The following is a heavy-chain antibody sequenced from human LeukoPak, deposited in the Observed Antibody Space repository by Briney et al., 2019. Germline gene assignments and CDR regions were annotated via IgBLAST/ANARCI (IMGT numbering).Heavy chain of an antibody. CDR1: GFTVSSNY. J-gene: IGHJ4*02. D-gene: IGHD5-12*01. CDR3: TRGGYSGYFFSGDY. V-gene: IGHV3-53*01. Sequence: GGSLRLSCAASGFTVSSNYMSWVRQAPGKGLEWVSVIYSGGSTYYADSVKGRFTISRDNAKNSLYLQMNSLRPEDTAVYYCTRGGYSGYFFSGDYWGQGTLVTVSS. CDR2: IYSGGST.